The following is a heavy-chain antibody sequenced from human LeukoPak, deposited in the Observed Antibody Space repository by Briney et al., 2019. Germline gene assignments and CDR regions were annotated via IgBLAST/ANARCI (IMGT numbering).Heavy chain of an antibody. CDR2: ISSSSSTI. Sequence: GGSLRLSCAASGFTFSSYSMNWVRQAPGKGLEWVSYISSSSSTIYYADSVKGRFTISRDNAKNSLYLQMNSLRAEDTAVYYCARDLRLEGYYDSSGYSILEYWGQETLVTVSS. D-gene: IGHD3-22*01. CDR3: ARDLRLEGYYDSSGYSILEY. V-gene: IGHV3-48*01. J-gene: IGHJ4*02. CDR1: GFTFSSYS.